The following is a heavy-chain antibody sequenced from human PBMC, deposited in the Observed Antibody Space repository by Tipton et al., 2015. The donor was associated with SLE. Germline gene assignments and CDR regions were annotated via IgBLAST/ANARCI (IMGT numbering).Heavy chain of an antibody. D-gene: IGHD2-21*01. J-gene: IGHJ3*01. CDR1: GGSISSYY. V-gene: IGHV3-43*02. CDR2: ISRDGGSA. Sequence: SLRLSCTVSGGSISSYYWSWIRQPPGKGLEWVSLISRDGGSAYYAASVKGRFAISRDNSKNSLYLQMNSLRAEDTAVYYCAGPTTGLLFDAFDVWGQGTMVTVSP. CDR3: AGPTTGLLFDAFDV.